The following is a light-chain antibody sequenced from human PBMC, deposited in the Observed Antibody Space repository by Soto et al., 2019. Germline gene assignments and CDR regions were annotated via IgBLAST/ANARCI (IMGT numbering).Light chain of an antibody. J-gene: IGKJ1*01. CDR2: GAS. CDR1: QSVSSSY. V-gene: IGKV3-20*01. Sequence: EIVLTQSTGTLSLSPGERATLSCRASQSVSSSYLAWYQQKPGQAPRLLIYGASSRATGIPDRFSGSGSGTDFTLTISRLEPEDFAVYYCQQYGSSPWTFGQRTKV. CDR3: QQYGSSPWT.